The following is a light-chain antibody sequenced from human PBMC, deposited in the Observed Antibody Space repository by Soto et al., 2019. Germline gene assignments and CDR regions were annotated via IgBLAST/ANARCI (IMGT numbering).Light chain of an antibody. J-gene: IGLJ2*01. CDR2: STD. CDR3: LLYYGGAVV. V-gene: IGLV7-43*01. CDR1: TGTVTSGYY. Sequence: QTVVTQEASLTVSPGGTVTLTCASSTGTVTSGYYPNWLQQKPGQAPRALIYSTDTRHSWTPARFSGSLLGGKAALTLSGVQPEDEADYYCLLYYGGAVVFGGGTKLTVL.